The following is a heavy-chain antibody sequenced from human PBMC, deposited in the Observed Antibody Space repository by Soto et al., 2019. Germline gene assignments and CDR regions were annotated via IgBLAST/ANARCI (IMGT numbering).Heavy chain of an antibody. J-gene: IGHJ4*02. D-gene: IGHD5-12*01. Sequence: KTSETLSLTCTVSGGSISSYYWSWIRQPPGKGLEWIGYIYYSGSTNYNPSLKSRVTISVDTSKNQFSLKLSSVTAADTAVYYCARGYSGYDRWSYFDYWGQGTLVTVSS. CDR1: GGSISSYY. V-gene: IGHV4-59*01. CDR2: IYYSGST. CDR3: ARGYSGYDRWSYFDY.